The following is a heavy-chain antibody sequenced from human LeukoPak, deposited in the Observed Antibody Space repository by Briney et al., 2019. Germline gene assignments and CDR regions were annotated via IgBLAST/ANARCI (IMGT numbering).Heavy chain of an antibody. Sequence: PGGSLRLSCAASGFNFESYSMNWVRQAPGKGLEWVAVISYDGSNKYYADSVKGRFTISRDNSKNTLYLQMNSLRAEDTAVYYCAKGLWYYYDSSGYVDYWGQGTLVTVSS. CDR3: AKGLWYYYDSSGYVDY. CDR1: GFNFESYS. J-gene: IGHJ4*02. CDR2: ISYDGSNK. V-gene: IGHV3-30*18. D-gene: IGHD3-22*01.